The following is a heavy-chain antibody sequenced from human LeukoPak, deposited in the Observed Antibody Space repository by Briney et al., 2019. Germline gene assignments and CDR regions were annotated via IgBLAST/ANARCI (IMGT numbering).Heavy chain of an antibody. CDR1: GFTFSSYS. Sequence: HTGGSLRLSCAASGFTFSSYSMNWVRQAPGKGLEWVSYISSSSSTIYYADSVKGRFTISRDNAKNSLYLQMNSLRAEDTAVYYCAREYDILTGYELMFDPWGQGTLVTVSS. V-gene: IGHV3-48*01. CDR3: AREYDILTGYELMFDP. J-gene: IGHJ5*02. CDR2: ISSSSSTI. D-gene: IGHD3-9*01.